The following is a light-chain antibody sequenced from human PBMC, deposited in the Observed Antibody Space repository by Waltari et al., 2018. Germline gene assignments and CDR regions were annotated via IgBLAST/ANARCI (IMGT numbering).Light chain of an antibody. V-gene: IGKV3-15*01. CDR1: QIVSNT. Sequence: IVMTQSPATLSVSPGESVTLSCRASQIVSNTLAWYQQKPGQAPRLLIYGASTRASGIPARFSGSGSGTEFTLTISSLQSEDFAVYSCQHYGNWPMSTFGQGTKVEI. CDR3: QHYGNWPMST. CDR2: GAS. J-gene: IGKJ2*01.